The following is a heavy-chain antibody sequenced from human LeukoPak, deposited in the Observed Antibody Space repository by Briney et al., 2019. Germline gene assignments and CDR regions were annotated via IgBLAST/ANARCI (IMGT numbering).Heavy chain of an antibody. D-gene: IGHD5-12*01. CDR2: IYSGGST. Sequence: GGSLRLSCAASGFTVSSNYMSWVRQAPGKGLEWVSVIYSGGSTYYADSVKGRFTISRDNAKNSLYLEMNTLRAEDTAIYYCARVSLDTGYRPQDHWGQGTLVIVSS. V-gene: IGHV3-53*01. CDR3: ARVSLDTGYRPQDH. CDR1: GFTVSSNY. J-gene: IGHJ4*02.